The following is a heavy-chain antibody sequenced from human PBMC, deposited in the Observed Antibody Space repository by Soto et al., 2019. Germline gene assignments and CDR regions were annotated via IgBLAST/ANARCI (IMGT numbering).Heavy chain of an antibody. Sequence: SETLSLTCTVSGGSVSSGSYYWSWIRQPPGKGLEWIGYIYYSGSTNYNPSLKSRVTISVDTSKNQFSLKLSSVTAADTAVYYCARAHYNTIFGVVTPNWFDPWGQGTLVTVSS. CDR1: GGSVSSGSYY. V-gene: IGHV4-61*01. J-gene: IGHJ5*02. CDR3: ARAHYNTIFGVVTPNWFDP. D-gene: IGHD3-3*01. CDR2: IYYSGST.